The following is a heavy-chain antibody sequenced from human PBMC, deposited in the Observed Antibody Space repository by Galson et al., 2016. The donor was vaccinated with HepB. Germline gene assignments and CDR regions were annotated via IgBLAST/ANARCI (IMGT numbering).Heavy chain of an antibody. CDR3: ARRISGYYNS. V-gene: IGHV4-39*07. D-gene: IGHD3-22*01. Sequence: SETLSLTCTVSGVSISISSYYWAWIRQPPGKGLEWIGNIYYSGSTSSNPSLKSRLSISVDTSKNQFSLNLSSVTVADTAVYYCARRISGYYNSWGQGTLVTVSS. J-gene: IGHJ4*02. CDR1: GVSISISSYY. CDR2: IYYSGST.